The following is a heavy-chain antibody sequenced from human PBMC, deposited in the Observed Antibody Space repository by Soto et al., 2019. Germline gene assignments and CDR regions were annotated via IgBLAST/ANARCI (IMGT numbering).Heavy chain of an antibody. D-gene: IGHD3-22*01. J-gene: IGHJ3*02. V-gene: IGHV4-39*01. CDR1: GGSISSSSYY. CDR2: IYYSGST. CDR3: ATPFPYYYDSSGYYFLGAFDI. Sequence: PSETLSLTCTVSGGSISSSSYYWGWIRQPPGKGLEWIGSIYYSGSTYYNPSLKSRVTISVGTSKNQFSLKLSSVTAADTAVYYCATPFPYYYDSSGYYFLGAFDIWGQGTMVTVSS.